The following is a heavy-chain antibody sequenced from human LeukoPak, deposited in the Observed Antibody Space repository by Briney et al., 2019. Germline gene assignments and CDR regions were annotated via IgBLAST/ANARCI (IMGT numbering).Heavy chain of an antibody. CDR2: ISNSGDST. D-gene: IGHD3-10*01. J-gene: IGHJ4*02. V-gene: IGHV3-23*01. CDR3: ARAVWGSGSYSGG. CDR1: GFTFTTYA. Sequence: TGGSLRLSCTASGFTFTTYAMSWVRQTPGKGLKWVSAISNSGDSTFYADSVKGRFTISRDNSKNTLYLQMNSLRAEDTAVYYCARAVWGSGSYSGGWGQGTLVTVSS.